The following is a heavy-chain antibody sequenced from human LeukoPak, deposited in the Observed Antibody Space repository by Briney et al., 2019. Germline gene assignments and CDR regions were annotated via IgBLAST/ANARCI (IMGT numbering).Heavy chain of an antibody. CDR1: GGTFSSYA. Sequence: SVKVSRKASGGTFSSYAISWVRQAPGQGLEWMGGIIPIFGTANYAQKFQGRVTITADKSTSTAYMELRSLRSDDTAVYYCAKERYYGSGSYYPPHFWGQGTLVTVSS. CDR3: AKERYYGSGSYYPPHF. CDR2: IIPIFGTA. V-gene: IGHV1-69*06. D-gene: IGHD3-10*01. J-gene: IGHJ4*02.